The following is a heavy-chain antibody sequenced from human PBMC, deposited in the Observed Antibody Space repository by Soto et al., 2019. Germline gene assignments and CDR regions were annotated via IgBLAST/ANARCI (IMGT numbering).Heavy chain of an antibody. J-gene: IGHJ4*02. CDR3: AREITFGGVIVRGVLAY. CDR1: GFTFSNYA. Sequence: QVQLVESGGGVVQPGRSLRLSCAASGFTFSNYAMHWVRQAPGKGLEWVAVISYDGSNKYYADSVKGRFTISRDNSKNTLYLQMNSLRAEDTAVYYCAREITFGGVIVRGVLAYWGQGTLVTVSS. D-gene: IGHD3-16*02. V-gene: IGHV3-30*14. CDR2: ISYDGSNK.